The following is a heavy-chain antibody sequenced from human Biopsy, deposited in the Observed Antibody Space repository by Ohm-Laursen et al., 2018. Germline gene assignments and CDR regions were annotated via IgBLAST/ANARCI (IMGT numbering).Heavy chain of an antibody. J-gene: IGHJ4*02. CDR3: TRAGGGKIYGL. CDR1: GVSINTGGYY. D-gene: IGHD3-16*01. CDR2: IHYSGNT. V-gene: IGHV4-31*03. Sequence: SETLSLTCTVSGVSINTGGYYWTWIRPHPGTGLEWIGHIHYSGNTLYNPSLKSRLTISVDTSRNQFSLKLTSVTAADTALYYCTRAGGGKIYGLWGQGTLVTVSS.